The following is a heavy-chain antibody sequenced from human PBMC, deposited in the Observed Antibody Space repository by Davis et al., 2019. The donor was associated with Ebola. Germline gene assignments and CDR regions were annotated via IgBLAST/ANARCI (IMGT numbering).Heavy chain of an antibody. D-gene: IGHD1-26*01. CDR3: ARQGGGSGRLTSFDY. V-gene: IGHV5-51*01. J-gene: IGHJ4*02. CDR1: GYNFSNYW. CDR2: IYPYDYDA. Sequence: GGSLKTPRQCTGYNFSNYWIDRVRQIPGKGLEMVGVIYPYDYDARFSPSFQGQITISADKYISTAYLQWSSLKASDTAMYYCARQGGGSGRLTSFDYWGQGTLVTVSS.